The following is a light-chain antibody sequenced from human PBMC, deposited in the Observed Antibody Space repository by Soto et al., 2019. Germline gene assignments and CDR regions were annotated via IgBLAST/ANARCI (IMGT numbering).Light chain of an antibody. V-gene: IGLV2-23*01. Sequence: QSVLTQPASVSGSPGQSITISCTGTSRDVGIYNLVSWYQLHPGKVPKLIIYEDTKRPSGISSRFSGSESGITAFLTISGLQAEDEADYYCCSYAGSSTYVFGTGTTV. CDR2: EDT. CDR1: SRDVGIYNL. CDR3: CSYAGSSTYV. J-gene: IGLJ1*01.